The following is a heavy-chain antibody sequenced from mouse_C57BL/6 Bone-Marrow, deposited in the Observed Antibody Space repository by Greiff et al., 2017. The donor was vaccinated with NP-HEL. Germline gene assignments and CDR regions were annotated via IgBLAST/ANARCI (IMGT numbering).Heavy chain of an antibody. Sequence: EVQLQQSGAELVRPGASVTLSCTASGFNIKDDYMHWVKQRPEQGLEWIGWIDPENGDTEYASKFQGKATIKADTSSNTAYLQLSSLTSEDTAVYYCARGWDGWYFDVWGTGTTVTVSS. CDR2: IDPENGDT. J-gene: IGHJ1*03. D-gene: IGHD4-1*01. CDR1: GFNIKDDY. V-gene: IGHV14-4*01. CDR3: ARGWDGWYFDV.